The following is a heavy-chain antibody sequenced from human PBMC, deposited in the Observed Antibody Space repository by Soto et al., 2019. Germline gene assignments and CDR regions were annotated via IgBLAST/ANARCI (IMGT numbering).Heavy chain of an antibody. J-gene: IGHJ3*02. CDR1: GGTFSSYA. D-gene: IGHD4-17*01. Sequence: ASVKVSCKASGGTFSSYAISWVRQAPGQGLEWMGGIIPIFGTANYAQKFQGRVTITADESTSTAYMELSSLRSEDTAVYYCATSSTVNDAFXIWGQGKMVTVSS. CDR3: ATSSTVNDAFXI. V-gene: IGHV1-69*13. CDR2: IIPIFGTA.